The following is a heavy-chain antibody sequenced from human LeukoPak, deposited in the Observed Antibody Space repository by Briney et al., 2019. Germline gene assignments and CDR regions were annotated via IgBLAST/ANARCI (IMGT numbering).Heavy chain of an antibody. J-gene: IGHJ4*02. CDR3: AKEWALAVAGTCYFDY. CDR1: GFTFSNYG. V-gene: IGHV3-30*02. D-gene: IGHD6-19*01. CDR2: IRYDGSNT. Sequence: PGGSLRLSCAASGFTFSNYGMHWVRQAPGRGLEWVAFIRYDGSNTYHVDSVKGRFTISRDNSKNTLYLQMNSLRAEDTAVYYCAKEWALAVAGTCYFDYWGQGTLVTVSS.